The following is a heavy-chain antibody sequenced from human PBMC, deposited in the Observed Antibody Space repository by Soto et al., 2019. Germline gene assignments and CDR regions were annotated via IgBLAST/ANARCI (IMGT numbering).Heavy chain of an antibody. J-gene: IGHJ4*02. CDR3: ARHVLAAPGNFDH. V-gene: IGHV4-39*01. CDR2: IYYGRNT. CDR1: GDSITSSDYY. Sequence: QLQLQESGPGLVKPSETLSLNCTVSGDSITSSDYYWGWFHQPPGKGLEWIGSIYYGRNTYYKPSLKSRVTISPDTSKTQFSLKLTSVTAADTAVYYCARHVLAAPGNFDHWGQGILVTVSS. D-gene: IGHD6-13*01.